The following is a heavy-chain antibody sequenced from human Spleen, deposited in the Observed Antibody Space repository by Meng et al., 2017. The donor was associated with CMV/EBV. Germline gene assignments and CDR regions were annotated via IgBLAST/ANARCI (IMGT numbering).Heavy chain of an antibody. CDR1: GFTFSSYS. CDR3: ARVSLRVDFWSGYEIDY. D-gene: IGHD3-3*01. J-gene: IGHJ4*02. Sequence: GESLKISCAASGFTFSSYSMNWVRQAPGKGPEWVSSISSSSSYIYYADSVKGRFTISRDNAKNSLYLQMNSLRAEDTAVYYCARVSLRVDFWSGYEIDYWGQGTLVTVSS. CDR2: ISSSSSYI. V-gene: IGHV3-21*01.